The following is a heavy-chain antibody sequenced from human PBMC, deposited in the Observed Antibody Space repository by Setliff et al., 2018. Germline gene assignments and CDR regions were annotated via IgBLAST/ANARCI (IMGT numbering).Heavy chain of an antibody. CDR1: GFTFRNYA. J-gene: IGHJ4*02. V-gene: IGHV1-18*01. D-gene: IGHD6-19*01. Sequence: GASVKVSCKASGFTFRNYAISWVRQAPGQGLEWMGWISAYNGDTTYTQNLQGRVTLTTDTSTTTAYMELRSLRSDDTAVYYCVRVTSGRLDFDYWGQGTPVTVSS. CDR3: VRVTSGRLDFDY. CDR2: ISAYNGDT.